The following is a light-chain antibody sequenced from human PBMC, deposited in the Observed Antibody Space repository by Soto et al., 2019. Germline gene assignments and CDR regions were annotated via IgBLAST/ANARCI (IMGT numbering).Light chain of an antibody. CDR3: QQYDKWPLT. Sequence: IVMTQSPATLSVSPGERATLSCRASQSVGSNLAWYQQKHGQAPRLLIYGVSTRATGIPARFSGSGSGREFALTITSLQSEDFAVYYCQQYDKWPLTFGGGAKVEIK. CDR2: GVS. V-gene: IGKV3-15*01. CDR1: QSVGSN. J-gene: IGKJ4*01.